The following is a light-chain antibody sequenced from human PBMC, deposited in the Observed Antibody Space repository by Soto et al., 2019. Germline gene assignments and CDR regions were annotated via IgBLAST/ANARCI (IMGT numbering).Light chain of an antibody. CDR2: GAS. J-gene: IGKJ5*01. V-gene: IGKV3-20*01. CDR3: QQYNNWSPIT. Sequence: EIVLTQSPGTLSLSPGESATLSCRASQSVSSSYLAWYQQKPGQAPRLLIYGASSRATGIPDRFSGSGSGTEFTLTISSLQSEDFAVYYCQQYNNWSPITFGQGTRLEIK. CDR1: QSVSSSY.